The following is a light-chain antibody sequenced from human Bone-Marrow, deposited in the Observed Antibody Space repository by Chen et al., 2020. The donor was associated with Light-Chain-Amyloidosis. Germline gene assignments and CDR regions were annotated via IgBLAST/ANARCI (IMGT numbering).Light chain of an antibody. Sequence: SYVLTQPSSVSVAPGQTATIACGGNNIGYTSVHWYQQTPGQAPLLVVYDDSDRPSGIPERWSGSNSGKTATLTISRVEAGDEADYYCQVWDRSSDRPVFGGGTKLTVL. CDR2: DDS. CDR1: NIGYTS. CDR3: QVWDRSSDRPV. J-gene: IGLJ3*02. V-gene: IGLV3-21*02.